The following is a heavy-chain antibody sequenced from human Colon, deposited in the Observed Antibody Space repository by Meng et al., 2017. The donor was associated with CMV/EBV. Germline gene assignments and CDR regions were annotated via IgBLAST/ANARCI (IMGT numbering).Heavy chain of an antibody. CDR1: GFTFSSYA. D-gene: IGHD4-23*01. V-gene: IGHV3-48*03. CDR3: ARVGGNSDMDV. CDR2: ISDTGHTQ. J-gene: IGHJ6*02. Sequence: GESLKISCAASGFTFSSYAMHWVRQAPGKGLEWVSYISDTGHTQYYADSVRGRFTVSRDNAKSSLYLEMQSLRVEDTAVYYCARVGGNSDMDVWGQGTTVTVSS.